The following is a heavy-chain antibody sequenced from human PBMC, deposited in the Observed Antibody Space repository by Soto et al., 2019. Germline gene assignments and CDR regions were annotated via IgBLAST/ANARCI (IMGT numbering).Heavy chain of an antibody. CDR3: TREGTSIVGTTYDFYYGLDV. J-gene: IGHJ6*02. V-gene: IGHV1-69*13. Sequence: VASVKVSCKASGGTFSTYGITWVRQALGQGLEWMGGIIPLFGTPHYAQKFQGRVSITADESTNTAYMELSRLRSEDTAIYYCTREGTSIVGTTYDFYYGLDVWGQGTTVTVSS. CDR1: GGTFSTYG. D-gene: IGHD1-26*01. CDR2: IIPLFGTP.